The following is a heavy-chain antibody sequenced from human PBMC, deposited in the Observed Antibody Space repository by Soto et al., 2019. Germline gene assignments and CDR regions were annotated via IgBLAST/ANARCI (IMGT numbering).Heavy chain of an antibody. V-gene: IGHV1-8*01. CDR2: MNPNSGNT. D-gene: IGHD4-17*01. CDR3: ARTLYGDNVDY. J-gene: IGHJ4*02. Sequence: QVQLVQSGAEVKKPGASVKVSCKASGYTFTSYDINWVRQATGQGLEWMGWMNPNSGNTGYAQKCQGRGTMTRSTSRSTAYMELSSLRSEDTAVYYGARTLYGDNVDYWGQGTLVTVSS. CDR1: GYTFTSYD.